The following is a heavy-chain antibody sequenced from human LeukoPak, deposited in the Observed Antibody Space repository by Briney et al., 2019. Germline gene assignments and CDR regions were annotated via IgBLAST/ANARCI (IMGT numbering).Heavy chain of an antibody. D-gene: IGHD2-15*01. CDR1: GFTFTNDF. V-gene: IGHV3-7*01. CDR3: ATVAGDCSGGRCYLLRFDY. J-gene: IGHJ4*02. CDR2: MKVDGSDI. Sequence: GGSLRLSCAASGFTFTNDFMTWVRQAPGKGLEWVANMKVDGSDIHYVDSVKGRFTISSDNARNSLYLQMNTLRVADTAVYYCATVAGDCSGGRCYLLRFDYWGQGTLVTVSS.